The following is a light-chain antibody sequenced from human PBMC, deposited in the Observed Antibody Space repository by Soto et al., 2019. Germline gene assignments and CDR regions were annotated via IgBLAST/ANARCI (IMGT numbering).Light chain of an antibody. CDR1: QSVSRTY. J-gene: IGKJ1*01. V-gene: IGKV3-20*01. Sequence: EMVMTQSPATLSVSPGERATLSCRASQSVSRTYLAWYRLKPGQAPRLLIYDTSTRATGIPDRFSGSGSGTDFTLTISRLEPEDFAVYYCQQYGSSPWTFGQGTTGDIK. CDR2: DTS. CDR3: QQYGSSPWT.